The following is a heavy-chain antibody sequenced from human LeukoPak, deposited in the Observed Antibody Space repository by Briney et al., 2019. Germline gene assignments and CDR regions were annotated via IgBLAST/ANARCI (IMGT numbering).Heavy chain of an antibody. V-gene: IGHV3-53*05. CDR1: GFTVSSNY. J-gene: IGHJ4*02. D-gene: IGHD2-2*01. CDR2: IYSGGTT. CDR3: AKFSSTSCCRYYFDY. Sequence: GGSLRLSCAASGFTVSSNYMSWVRQAPGKGLEWVSVIYSGGTTYYADSVKGRFTISRDNSKNTLYLQMNSLRAEDTAVYYCAKFSSTSCCRYYFDYWGQGTLVTVSS.